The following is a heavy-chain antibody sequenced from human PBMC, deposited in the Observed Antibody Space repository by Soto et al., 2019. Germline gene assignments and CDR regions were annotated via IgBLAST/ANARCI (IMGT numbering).Heavy chain of an antibody. Sequence: CKASGFTFTSSSVQWVRQALGQRLEWIGWIVVGSGNTNYAQKFQERVTITRDMSTSTAYMELNSLRAEDTAVYYCARDGRSSGWGLSDAFDIWGQGTMVTVSS. D-gene: IGHD6-19*01. J-gene: IGHJ3*02. V-gene: IGHV1-58*01. CDR2: IVVGSGNT. CDR1: GFTFTSSS. CDR3: ARDGRSSGWGLSDAFDI.